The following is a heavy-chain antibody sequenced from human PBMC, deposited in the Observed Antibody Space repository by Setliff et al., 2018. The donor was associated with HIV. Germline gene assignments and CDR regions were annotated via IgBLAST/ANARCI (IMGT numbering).Heavy chain of an antibody. V-gene: IGHV3-49*04. Sequence: AGGSLRLSCTASGFTFEDYAMTWVRQTPGKGLEWVGFIRVEGYGGTSDYATSVKGRFTISRDNSKSTTSLAMSSLKTEDTGVYYCARHRDPPGTSWIYYYYYMDLWGAGTTVTVSS. D-gene: IGHD6-13*01. J-gene: IGHJ6*03. CDR1: GFTFEDYA. CDR3: ARHRDPPGTSWIYYYYYMDL. CDR2: IRVEGYGGTS.